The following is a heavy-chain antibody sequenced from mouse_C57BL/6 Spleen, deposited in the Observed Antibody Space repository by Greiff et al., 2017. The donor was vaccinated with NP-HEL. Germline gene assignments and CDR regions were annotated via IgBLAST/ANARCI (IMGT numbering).Heavy chain of an antibody. D-gene: IGHD2-3*01. J-gene: IGHJ4*01. Sequence: QVQLQQSGPELVKPGASVKISCKASGYAFSSSWMNWVKQRPGKGLEWIGRIYPGDGDTNYNGKFKGKATLTADKSSSTAYMQLSSLTSEDSAVYFCARYDDGGMDYWGQGTSVTVSS. V-gene: IGHV1-82*01. CDR2: IYPGDGDT. CDR3: ARYDDGGMDY. CDR1: GYAFSSSW.